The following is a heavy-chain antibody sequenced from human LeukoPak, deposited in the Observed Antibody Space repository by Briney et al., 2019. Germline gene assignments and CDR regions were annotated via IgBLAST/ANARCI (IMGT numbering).Heavy chain of an antibody. CDR1: GFTFSSYG. CDR2: IRYDGSNK. CDR3: AEYFHDSSGYYYQYFQH. Sequence: PGGSLRLSCAASGFTFSSYGMHWVRQAPGKGLEWVAFIRYDGSNKYYADSVKGRFTISRDNSKNTLYLQMNSLRVEDTAVYYCAEYFHDSSGYYYQYFQHWGQGTLVTVSS. D-gene: IGHD3-22*01. J-gene: IGHJ1*01. V-gene: IGHV3-30*02.